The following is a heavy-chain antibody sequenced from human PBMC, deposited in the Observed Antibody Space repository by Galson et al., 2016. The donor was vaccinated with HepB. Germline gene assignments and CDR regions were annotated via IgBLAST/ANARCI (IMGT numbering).Heavy chain of an antibody. J-gene: IGHJ4*02. CDR1: GFTFSNYY. V-gene: IGHV3-11*04. CDR2: ISDSGATV. D-gene: IGHD3-10*01. CDR3: ARGDPGITWFLWDH. Sequence: SLRLSCATSGFTFSNYYMSWIRQAPGKGLEWLSYISDSGATVYYAGSLKGRSTISRDNADSSLYLQLNSLRAEDTAIYYCARGDPGITWFLWDHWGPGTLVTVSS.